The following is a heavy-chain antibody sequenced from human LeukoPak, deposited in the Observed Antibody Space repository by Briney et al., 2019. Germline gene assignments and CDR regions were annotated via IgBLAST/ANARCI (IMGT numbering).Heavy chain of an antibody. V-gene: IGHV3-30*04. CDR2: ISYDGSNT. CDR1: GFTFSSYA. Sequence: GGSLRLSCAAFGFTFSSYAMYWVRQAPGKGLEWVSVISYDGSNTYYADSVKGRFTISRDNSKNTLYLQMNSLRAEDTAVYYCAKDRGFNYYGSGTLDYWGQGTLVTVSS. J-gene: IGHJ4*02. CDR3: AKDRGFNYYGSGTLDY. D-gene: IGHD3-10*01.